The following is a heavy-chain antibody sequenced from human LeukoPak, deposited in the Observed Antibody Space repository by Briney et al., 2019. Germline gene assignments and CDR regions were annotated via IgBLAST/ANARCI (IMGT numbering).Heavy chain of an antibody. D-gene: IGHD3/OR15-3a*01. V-gene: IGHV1-18*01. Sequence: GASVKVSCKASGSTFTSYGTSWVRQAPGQGLEWMGWIRAYNGNRNYAQKHQGKVTMTTATSTKTAYMELRILRSDGTAVYYCARDKGLGLYGMDVWGQGTTVTVSS. CDR3: ARDKGLGLYGMDV. CDR1: GSTFTSYG. CDR2: IRAYNGNR. J-gene: IGHJ6*02.